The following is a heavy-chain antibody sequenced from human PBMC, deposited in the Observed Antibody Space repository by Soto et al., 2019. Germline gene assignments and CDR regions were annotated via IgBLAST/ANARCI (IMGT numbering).Heavy chain of an antibody. Sequence: QVQLVESGGGVVQPGRSPRLSCAASRFTFISYGIHWVRQAPGKGLEWVAGIASDGSKEYYRYSMKGRFTISRDNSKNTLYLQMKSLRDEDTAVYYCAKDESRGLLWFGELDYWGQGALVTVTS. D-gene: IGHD3-10*01. CDR1: RFTFISYG. V-gene: IGHV3-30*18. J-gene: IGHJ4*02. CDR3: AKDESRGLLWFGELDY. CDR2: IASDGSKE.